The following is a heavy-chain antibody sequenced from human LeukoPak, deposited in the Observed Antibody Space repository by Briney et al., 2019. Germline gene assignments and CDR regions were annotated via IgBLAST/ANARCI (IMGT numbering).Heavy chain of an antibody. D-gene: IGHD3-22*01. V-gene: IGHV1-69*05. J-gene: IGHJ4*02. CDR2: IIPIFGTA. Sequence: GASVTVSCTSSVGTFISYAISWVRQAPGQGLGWMGGIIPIFGTANYAQKFQGRVTITTDESTSTAYMELSSLRSEDTAVYYCARATYYYDSNTPYRYFDYWGQGTLVTVSS. CDR1: VGTFISYA. CDR3: ARATYYYDSNTPYRYFDY.